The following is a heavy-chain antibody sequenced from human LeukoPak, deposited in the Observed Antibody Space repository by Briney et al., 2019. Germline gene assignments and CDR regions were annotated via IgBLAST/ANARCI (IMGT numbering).Heavy chain of an antibody. J-gene: IGHJ4*02. V-gene: IGHV3-13*01. D-gene: IGHD3-22*01. Sequence: GGSLRLSCAASGFTFSSYDMHWVRQATGKGLEWVSAIGTAGDTYYPGSVKGRFTISRENAKNTLYLQMNSLRAEDTAVYYCAKGPSRSYDSSGYNYWGQGTLVTVSS. CDR3: AKGPSRSYDSSGYNY. CDR1: GFTFSSYD. CDR2: IGTAGDT.